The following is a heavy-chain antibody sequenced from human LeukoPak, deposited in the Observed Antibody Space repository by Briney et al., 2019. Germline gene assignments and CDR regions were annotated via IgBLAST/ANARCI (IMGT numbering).Heavy chain of an antibody. CDR1: GYSFTSYW. J-gene: IGHJ6*02. D-gene: IGHD4-17*01. CDR3: ARRSSTVTPVVDV. CDR2: IYPGDSDT. V-gene: IGHV5-51*01. Sequence: GESLKISCKGSGYSFTSYWIGWVRQMPGKGLEWMGIIYPGDSDTRYSPSFQGQVTISADKSISTTYLQWSSLKASDTAMYYCARRSSTVTPVVDVWGQGTTVTVSS.